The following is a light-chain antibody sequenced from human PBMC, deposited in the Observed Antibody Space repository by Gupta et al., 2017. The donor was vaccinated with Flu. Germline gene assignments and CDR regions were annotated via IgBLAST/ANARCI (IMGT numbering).Light chain of an antibody. Sequence: ASLLPAASRARRSSQCLVNNDSRTNLHWFQQRPGKSPRLLIYLVSSRESGVPDRFSGSGSGTDFTLNISRVQAEDVAIYYCQQGDRCPCTFGQGTKVEIK. CDR3: QQGDRCPCT. CDR2: LVS. V-gene: IGKV2-30*01. J-gene: IGKJ1*01. CDR1: QCLVNNDSRTN.